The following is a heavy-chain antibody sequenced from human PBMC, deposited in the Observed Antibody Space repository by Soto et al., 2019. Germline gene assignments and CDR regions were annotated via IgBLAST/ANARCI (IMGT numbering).Heavy chain of an antibody. CDR3: AKLSCTSSTCYFPGWFDP. J-gene: IGHJ5*02. CDR2: VYYSGSS. Sequence: SETLSLTCTVPGDSISGGASFWSWIRQPPGKGLEWIANVYYSGSSYYNPSPKSRLTKSVDTTKNQFSMQLKSMTAADTAVYYCAKLSCTSSTCYFPGWFDPWGQGTLVTVSS. D-gene: IGHD2-2*01. V-gene: IGHV4-31*03. CDR1: GDSISGGASF.